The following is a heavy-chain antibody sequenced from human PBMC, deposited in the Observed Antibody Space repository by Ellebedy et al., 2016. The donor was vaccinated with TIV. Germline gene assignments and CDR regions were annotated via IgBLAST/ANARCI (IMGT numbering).Heavy chain of an antibody. CDR3: ARDQWLGRAYYFDN. D-gene: IGHD6-19*01. CDR1: GFTFSNYW. J-gene: IGHJ4*02. CDR2: IKQDGSEK. Sequence: GGSLRLSCGTSGFTFSNYWMTWVRQAPGKGLEWVANIKQDGSEKYYVDAEKGRFSISRDNTKNSLHLQMNSLRAEDTAVYYCARDQWLGRAYYFDNWGQGTLVTVSS. V-gene: IGHV3-7*01.